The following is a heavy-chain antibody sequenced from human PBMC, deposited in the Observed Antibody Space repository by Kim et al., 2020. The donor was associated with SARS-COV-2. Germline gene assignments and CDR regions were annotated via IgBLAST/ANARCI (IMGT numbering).Heavy chain of an antibody. J-gene: IGHJ6*02. Sequence: GESLKISCEGSGYNFTNYWIGWVRRMPGKGLEWMGIIYPADSDIRYSPSFQGQVTISVDKSITTASLQWRSLKAADTAMYYCARLWRGSKYSSSGGLDVWGQGPKVSVSS. CDR1: GYNFTNYW. V-gene: IGHV5-51*01. CDR2: IYPADSDI. CDR3: ARLWRGSKYSSSGGLDV. D-gene: IGHD6-6*01.